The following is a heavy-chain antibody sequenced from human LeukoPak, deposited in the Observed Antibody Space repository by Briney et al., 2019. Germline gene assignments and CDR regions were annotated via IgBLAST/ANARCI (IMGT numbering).Heavy chain of an antibody. CDR2: INHSGST. Sequence: SETLSLTCAVYGGSFSGYYWSWIRQPPGKGLEWIGEINHSGSTNYNPSLKSRVTISVDTSKNQFSLKLSSVTAADTAVYYCARHLSPPKGYSGGSCYSDRDNWFDPWGQGTLVTVSS. D-gene: IGHD2-15*01. J-gene: IGHJ5*02. CDR1: GGSFSGYY. V-gene: IGHV4-34*01. CDR3: ARHLSPPKGYSGGSCYSDRDNWFDP.